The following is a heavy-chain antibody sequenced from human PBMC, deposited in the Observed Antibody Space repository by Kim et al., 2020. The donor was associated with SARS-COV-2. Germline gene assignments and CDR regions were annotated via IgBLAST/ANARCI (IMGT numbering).Heavy chain of an antibody. J-gene: IGHJ4*02. D-gene: IGHD3-22*01. V-gene: IGHV3-30*18. CDR3: AKGGYYDTTGPLDY. Sequence: GGSLRLSCAASGFTFSTYGMHWVRQAPGKGLEWVAVISYDGSNKYYADSVKGRFTISRDNSKNTLYVQMYSLRGEDTAVYYCAKGGYYDTTGPLDYWGQG. CDR2: ISYDGSNK. CDR1: GFTFSTYG.